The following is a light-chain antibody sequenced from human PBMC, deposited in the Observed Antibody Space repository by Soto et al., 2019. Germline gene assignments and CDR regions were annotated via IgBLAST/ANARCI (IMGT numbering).Light chain of an antibody. V-gene: IGKV1-5*01. J-gene: IGKJ1*01. CDR1: HTISVS. CDR2: DAS. Sequence: IQMTQSPSALSASVGATVPSTYRASHTISVSLAWYQQKPGKAPNLLIYDASTLQEGVPSRFSGSGSGTEFTLTVTSLQPDDFTTYFCQQYDKYSTFGQGTKVDSK. CDR3: QQYDKYST.